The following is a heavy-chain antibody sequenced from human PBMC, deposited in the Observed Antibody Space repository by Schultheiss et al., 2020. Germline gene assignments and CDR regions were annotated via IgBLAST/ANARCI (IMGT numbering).Heavy chain of an antibody. V-gene: IGHV3-15*01. Sequence: GGSLRLSCAASGFTFSDYYMSWIRQAPGKGLEWVGRIKSKTDGGTTDYAAPVKGRFTISRDDSKNTLYLQMNSLKTEDTAVYYCTTTAGYYDILTGYHVYYYYGMDVWGQGTTVTVSS. CDR1: GFTFSDYY. D-gene: IGHD3-9*01. CDR2: IKSKTDGGTT. J-gene: IGHJ6*02. CDR3: TTTAGYYDILTGYHVYYYYGMDV.